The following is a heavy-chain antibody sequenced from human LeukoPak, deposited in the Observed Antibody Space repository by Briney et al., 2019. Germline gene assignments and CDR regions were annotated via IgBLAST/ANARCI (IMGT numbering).Heavy chain of an antibody. J-gene: IGHJ3*02. CDR2: ISSDGSRI. CDR3: ARDNGRNGFDI. Sequence: PGGSLRLSCAASGFTFSSYWMHWVRQAPGKGLVWVSRISSDGSRISYADSVKGRFTISRDDAKKTLDLQMNSLRAEDTAVYFRARDNGRNGFDIWGQGTMVTVSS. CDR1: GFTFSSYW. V-gene: IGHV3-74*01.